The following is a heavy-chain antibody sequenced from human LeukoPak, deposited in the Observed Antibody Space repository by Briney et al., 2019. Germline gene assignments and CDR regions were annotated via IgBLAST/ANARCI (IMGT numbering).Heavy chain of an antibody. CDR2: INHSGST. Sequence: SETLSLTCAVYGGSFSGYYWSWIRQPPGKGLEWIGEINHSGSTNYNPSLKSRVTISVDTSKIQFSLKLSSVTAADTAVYYCARRRYSSYFDYWGQGTLVTVSS. CDR3: ARRRYSSYFDY. J-gene: IGHJ4*02. D-gene: IGHD6-13*01. CDR1: GGSFSGYY. V-gene: IGHV4-34*01.